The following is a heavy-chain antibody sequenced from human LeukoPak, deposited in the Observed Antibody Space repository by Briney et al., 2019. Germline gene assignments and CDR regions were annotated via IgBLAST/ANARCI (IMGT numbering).Heavy chain of an antibody. CDR3: ARDRRVVVVPAAPRGDFDY. CDR1: GFTFSSYS. D-gene: IGHD2-2*01. J-gene: IGHJ4*02. V-gene: IGHV3-21*01. CDR2: ISSSSSYI. Sequence: GGSLRLSCAASGFTFSSYSMNWVRQAPEKGLEWVSSISSSSSYIYYADSVKGRFTISRDNAENSLYLQMNSLRAEDTAVYYCARDRRVVVVPAAPRGDFDYWGQGTLVTVSS.